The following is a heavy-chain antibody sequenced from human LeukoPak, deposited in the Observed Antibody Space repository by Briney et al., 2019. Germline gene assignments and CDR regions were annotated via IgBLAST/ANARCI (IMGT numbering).Heavy chain of an antibody. CDR2: ISSNSIYV. D-gene: IGHD1-14*01. Sequence: GGSLRLSCAASGFTFSSYSMNWVRQAPGKGLEWVSSISSNSIYVFYADSMKGRFTISRDNAKNSPSLQMNSLRAEDTAVYYCARDQVDRIWYFDYWGQGTLVTVSS. V-gene: IGHV3-21*01. J-gene: IGHJ4*02. CDR3: ARDQVDRIWYFDY. CDR1: GFTFSSYS.